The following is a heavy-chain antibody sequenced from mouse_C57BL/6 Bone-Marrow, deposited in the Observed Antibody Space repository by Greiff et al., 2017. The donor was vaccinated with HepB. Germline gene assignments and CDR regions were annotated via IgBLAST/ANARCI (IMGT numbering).Heavy chain of an antibody. CDR1: GYTFTSYW. D-gene: IGHD2-4*01. CDR2: IDPSDSYT. J-gene: IGHJ1*03. CDR3: ARSSSTMITTGYFDV. V-gene: IGHV1-50*01. Sequence: QVQLQQSGAELVKPGASVKLSCKASGYTFTSYWMQWVKQRPGQGLEWIGEIDPSDSYTNYNQKFKGKATLTVDTSSSTAYMQLSSLTSEDSAVYYCARSSSTMITTGYFDVWGTGTTVTVSS.